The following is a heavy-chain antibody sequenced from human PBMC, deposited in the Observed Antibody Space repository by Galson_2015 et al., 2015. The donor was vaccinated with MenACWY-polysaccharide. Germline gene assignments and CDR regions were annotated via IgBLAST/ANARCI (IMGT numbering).Heavy chain of an antibody. CDR2: ISWNSGSI. CDR1: GFTFDDYA. Sequence: SLRLSCAASGFTFDDYAMHWVRQAPGKGLEWVSGISWNSGSIGYADSVKGRFTISRDNAKNSLYLQMNSLRAEDTALYYCAKDMKVAGTRDYYSYGMDVWGQGTTVTVSS. CDR3: AKDMKVAGTRDYYSYGMDV. D-gene: IGHD6-19*01. J-gene: IGHJ6*02. V-gene: IGHV3-9*01.